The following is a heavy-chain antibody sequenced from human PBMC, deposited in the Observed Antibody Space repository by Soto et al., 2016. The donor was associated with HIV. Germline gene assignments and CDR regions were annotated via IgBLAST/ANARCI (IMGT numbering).Heavy chain of an antibody. V-gene: IGHV3-74*01. J-gene: IGHJ4*02. CDR2: INEDGSTI. CDR3: VKXFVGEKDY. CDR1: GFTFSNYW. D-gene: IGHD3-16*01. Sequence: EVQVVESGGGLVQPGRSLRLSCAASGFTFSNYWMHWVRQVPGKGLVWVARINEDGSTINYADSVKGRFSISRDNAKSMLFLQMNSLREEDTALYYCVKXFVGEKDYWGQGTLVSVSS.